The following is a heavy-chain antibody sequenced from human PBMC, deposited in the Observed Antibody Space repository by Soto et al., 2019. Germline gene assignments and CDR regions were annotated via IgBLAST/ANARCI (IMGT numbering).Heavy chain of an antibody. CDR1: GGSFSGYY. CDR2: INHSGST. J-gene: IGHJ4*02. Sequence: PSETLSLTCAVYGGSFSGYYWSWIRQPPGKGLEWIGEINHSGSTNYNPSLKSRVTISVDTSKNQFSLKLSSVTAADTAVYYCARVRHGYITKFLDYWGQGTLVTVSS. V-gene: IGHV4-34*01. CDR3: ARVRHGYITKFLDY. D-gene: IGHD5-12*01.